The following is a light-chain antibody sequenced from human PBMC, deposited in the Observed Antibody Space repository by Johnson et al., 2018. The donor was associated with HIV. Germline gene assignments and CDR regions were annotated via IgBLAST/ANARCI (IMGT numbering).Light chain of an antibody. CDR2: ENN. CDR3: GTWDSSLSSYV. V-gene: IGLV1-51*02. Sequence: QPVLTQPPSVSAAPGQKVSISCSGNSSSIGSNYVSWYQQLPGAAPKLLIFENNKRPSGIPDRFSGSKSGTSATLGITGLQTGDEADYYCGTWDSSLSSYVFGTGTKVTVL. CDR1: SSSIGSNY. J-gene: IGLJ1*01.